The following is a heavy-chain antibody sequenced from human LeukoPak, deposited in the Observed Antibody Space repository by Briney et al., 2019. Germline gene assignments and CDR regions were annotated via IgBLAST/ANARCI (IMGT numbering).Heavy chain of an antibody. Sequence: ASVKVSCKASGYAFTSYGISWVRQAPGQGLEWMGWISGYNGNTNYAQKLQGRVTMTTDTSTSTAYMELRSLRSDDTAVFYCARDKGVLPTAMYEDWGQGTLVTVSS. CDR3: ARDKGVLPTAMYED. V-gene: IGHV1-18*01. D-gene: IGHD2-2*01. CDR1: GYAFTSYG. CDR2: ISGYNGNT. J-gene: IGHJ4*02.